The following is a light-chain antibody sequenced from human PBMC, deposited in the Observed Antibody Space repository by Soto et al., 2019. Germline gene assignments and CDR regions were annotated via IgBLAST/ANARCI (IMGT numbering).Light chain of an antibody. J-gene: IGLJ2*01. CDR2: YDS. Sequence: SYELTQPPSVSVAPGKTARITCGGNNMGSKSVHWYQQKPGQAPVLVIYYDSDRPSGIPERFSGSNSGNTATLTISRVEAGDEADYYCQVWDSSSDHLVFGGGTKVTVL. CDR3: QVWDSSSDHLV. V-gene: IGLV3-21*04. CDR1: NMGSKS.